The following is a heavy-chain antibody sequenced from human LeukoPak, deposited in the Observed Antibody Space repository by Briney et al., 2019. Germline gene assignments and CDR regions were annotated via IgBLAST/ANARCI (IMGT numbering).Heavy chain of an antibody. J-gene: IGHJ4*02. V-gene: IGHV4-39*01. CDR2: RYYSGST. CDR3: ARRNGYPFFDS. CDR1: GGSVSSSRYY. Sequence: SETLSLTCTVSGGSVSSSRYYWGWIRKPPGQGLEWIRSRYYSGSTYNNPSLKSRVTISIDTSKNQFSLKVRSETAADTAVYYCARRNGYPFFDSWGQGTLVTVSS. D-gene: IGHD5-18*01.